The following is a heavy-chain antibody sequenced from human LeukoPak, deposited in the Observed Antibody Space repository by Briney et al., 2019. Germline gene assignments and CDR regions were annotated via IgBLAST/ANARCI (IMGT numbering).Heavy chain of an antibody. CDR2: INPNSGGT. Sequence: ASVKVSCKASGYTFTGYYMHWVRQAPGRGLEWMGRINPNSGGTNYAQKFQGRVTMTRDTSISTAYMELSRLRSDDTAVYYCARVSYVTTYYYYYMDVWGKGTTVTVSS. J-gene: IGHJ6*03. CDR3: ARVSYVTTYYYYYMDV. V-gene: IGHV1-2*06. D-gene: IGHD2/OR15-2a*01. CDR1: GYTFTGYY.